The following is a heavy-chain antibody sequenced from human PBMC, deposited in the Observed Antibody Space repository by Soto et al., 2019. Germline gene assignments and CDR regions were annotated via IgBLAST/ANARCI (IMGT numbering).Heavy chain of an antibody. D-gene: IGHD2-15*01. V-gene: IGHV1-3*01. J-gene: IGHJ5*02. CDR1: GYTFTSYA. CDR2: INAGNGNT. CDR3: ARDLYDWSGASCYSGWFYP. Sequence: ASVKVSCKASGYTFTSYAMHWVRQAPGQRLEWMGWINAGNGNTKYSQKFQGRVTITRDTSASTAYMELSSLRSEDTAAYYCARDLYDWSGASCYSGWFYPWGQGTLVTVSS.